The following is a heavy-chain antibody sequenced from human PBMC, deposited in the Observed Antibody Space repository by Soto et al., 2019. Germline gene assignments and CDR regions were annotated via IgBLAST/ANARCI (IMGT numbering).Heavy chain of an antibody. CDR1: GFTFSLYS. CDR2: ISGSGITT. D-gene: IGHD1-26*01. J-gene: IGHJ4*02. CDR3: AKAVSGSIRYFDF. Sequence: GGSLRLSCAASGFTFSLYSMTWVRQAPGKGLEWVSLISGSGITTYYADSVKGRFTISRDNSKNTLFLQMDSLTDEDTAVYYCAKAVSGSIRYFDFWGQGTLVTVSS. V-gene: IGHV3-23*01.